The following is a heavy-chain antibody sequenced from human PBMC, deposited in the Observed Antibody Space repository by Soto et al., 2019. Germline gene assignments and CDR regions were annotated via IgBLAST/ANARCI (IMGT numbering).Heavy chain of an antibody. CDR1: GGSFSGYY. J-gene: IGHJ6*04. V-gene: IGHV4-34*01. CDR3: ARVVAARRRMDV. D-gene: IGHD6-6*01. Sequence: SETLSLTCAVYGGSFSGYYWSWICQPPGKGLEWMGEINHSGSTNYNPSLKSRVTISVDTSKNQFSLKLSSVTAADTAVYYCARVVAARRRMDVWGKGTTVTVSS. CDR2: INHSGST.